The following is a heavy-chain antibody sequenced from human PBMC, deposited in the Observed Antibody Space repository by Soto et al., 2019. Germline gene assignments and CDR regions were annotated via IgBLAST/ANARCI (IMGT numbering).Heavy chain of an antibody. D-gene: IGHD2-21*02. CDR1: GGSVSSGSYY. CDR2: IYYSGST. CDR3: ARYKVVTAASFDY. Sequence: QVQLQESGPGLVKPSETLSLTCTVSGGSVSSGSYYWSWIRQPPGKGLEWIGYIYYSGSTNYNPSLTSRVTISVDTSKNQCSLKLSSVTAADTAVYYCARYKVVTAASFDYWGQGTLVTVSS. V-gene: IGHV4-61*01. J-gene: IGHJ4*02.